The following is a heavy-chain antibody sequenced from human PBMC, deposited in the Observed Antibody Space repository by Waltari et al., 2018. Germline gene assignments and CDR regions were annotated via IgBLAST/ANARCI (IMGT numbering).Heavy chain of an antibody. J-gene: IGHJ6*02. CDR1: GGSISISGYY. CDR3: ARVSRSFDWLHGMDV. D-gene: IGHD3-9*01. Sequence: QLQLQESGPGLVKPSETLSLTCTVSGGSISISGYYWGWIRQPPGKGLEWIGSIYDSGSTSYTPSLNSRVTMSVDTSKNQFFLSLSPATAADTAVYYCARVSRSFDWLHGMDVWGQGTTVTVSS. CDR2: IYDSGST. V-gene: IGHV4-39*01.